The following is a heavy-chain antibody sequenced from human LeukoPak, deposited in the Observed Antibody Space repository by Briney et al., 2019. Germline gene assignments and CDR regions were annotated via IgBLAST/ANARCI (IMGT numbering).Heavy chain of an antibody. CDR1: GFRFSSYE. J-gene: IGHJ6*03. CDR2: ISSSGSII. CDR3: GGSLSPDYYYRDV. Sequence: GGSLRLSCAASGFRFSSYEMNWVRQAPGKGLEWVSHISSSGSIIFYADSVKGRFTISRDNAKNSLYLQMNSLRAEDTSVYYCGGSLSPDYYYRDVGGKGTTVTVSS. V-gene: IGHV3-48*03.